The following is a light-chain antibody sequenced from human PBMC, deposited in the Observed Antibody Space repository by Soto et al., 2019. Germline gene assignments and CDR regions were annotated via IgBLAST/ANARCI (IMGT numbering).Light chain of an antibody. CDR3: AAWDDSLNGVV. V-gene: IGLV1-44*01. J-gene: IGLJ2*01. CDR2: SNN. Sequence: QSVLTQPPSASGTPGQRVTISCSGSSSNIGSNTVNWYQQLPGTAPKLLIYSNNQRPSGVPDRFSGSKSGTSASLAISGLQSEDGADYYCAAWDDSLNGVVFGGGTMVTVL. CDR1: SSNIGSNT.